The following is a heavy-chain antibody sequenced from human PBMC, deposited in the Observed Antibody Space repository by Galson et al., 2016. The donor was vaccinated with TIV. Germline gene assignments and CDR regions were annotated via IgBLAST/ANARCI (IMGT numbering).Heavy chain of an antibody. D-gene: IGHD2-8*02. Sequence: SLRLSCAASGFTSGFTFGSYSMNWVRQAPGKGLEWISYITSASGTIKYAASVKGRFTISRDNARKSLFLHMNSLRVDDTAMYFFARGRYCTATVCFRDWFDPWGQGTLVTVSS. CDR3: ARGRYCTATVCFRDWFDP. V-gene: IGHV3-48*01. J-gene: IGHJ5*02. CDR1: GFTFGSYS. CDR2: ITSASGTI.